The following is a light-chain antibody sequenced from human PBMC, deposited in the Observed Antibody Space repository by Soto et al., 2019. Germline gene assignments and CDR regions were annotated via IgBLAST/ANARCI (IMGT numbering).Light chain of an antibody. CDR2: AAS. Sequence: DIQMTQSPSTLSASVGDRVTITCRASQSIGDSLAWYQQKPGKAPKLLIYAASSLQSGVPSRFSGSGSGTDFTLTISSLQPEDFATYYCQQANSFPLTFGGGTKVDI. CDR1: QSIGDS. V-gene: IGKV1-12*01. J-gene: IGKJ4*01. CDR3: QQANSFPLT.